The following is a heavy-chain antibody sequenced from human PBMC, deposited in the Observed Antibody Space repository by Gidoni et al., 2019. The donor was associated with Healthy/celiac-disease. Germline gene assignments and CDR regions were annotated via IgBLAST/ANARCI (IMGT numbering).Heavy chain of an antibody. J-gene: IGHJ4*02. CDR2: ISAYNGNT. D-gene: IGHD3-22*01. CDR1: GYTFTSYG. Sequence: QVQLVQPGAEVKKPGASVNASCKASGYTFTSYGISWVRQDPGQGLEWMGWISAYNGNTNYAQKLQGRVTMTTGTSTSTAYMELRSLRSDDTAVYYCARVLSYDSTPPHFDYWGQRTLVTVSA. V-gene: IGHV1-18*01. CDR3: ARVLSYDSTPPHFDY.